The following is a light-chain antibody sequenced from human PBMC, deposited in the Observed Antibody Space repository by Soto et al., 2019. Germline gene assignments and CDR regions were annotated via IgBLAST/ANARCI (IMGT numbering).Light chain of an antibody. J-gene: IGKJ5*01. CDR1: HDIKKY. Sequence: DSQMTQSPSSLSASVGDRVTITCQASHDIKKYLNWYQEKPGKAPKLLIYDASNLQTGVPSRFSGSGSVTHFTFTISSLQPEDIATYYCQRYDSLPPTFGQGTRLDIK. CDR3: QRYDSLPPT. V-gene: IGKV1-33*01. CDR2: DAS.